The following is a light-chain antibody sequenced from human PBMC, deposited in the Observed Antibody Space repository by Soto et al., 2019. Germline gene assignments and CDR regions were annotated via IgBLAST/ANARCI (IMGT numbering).Light chain of an antibody. Sequence: QSVLTQPPSVSGAPGQRVTISCTGSNSNIGATYDVHWYQKLPGTAPKLRIYANSNRPSGVPDRFSGSTSGTSASLTITGLQAEDEADYYCQSYDTSLSALVVFGGGTKLTVL. CDR2: ANS. V-gene: IGLV1-40*01. CDR3: QSYDTSLSALVV. J-gene: IGLJ2*01. CDR1: NSNIGATYD.